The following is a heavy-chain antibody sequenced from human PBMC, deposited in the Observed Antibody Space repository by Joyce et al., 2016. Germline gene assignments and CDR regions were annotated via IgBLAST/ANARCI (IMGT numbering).Heavy chain of an antibody. V-gene: IGHV3-48*03. CDR1: GFTFNNYD. CDR2: ISRSSSYI. CDR3: ARDRQGSNWIDC. J-gene: IGHJ4*02. D-gene: IGHD2-8*01. Sequence: EVQLVESGGTLVRPGGSLRLSCVASGFTFNNYDMNWVRQAPGKGLELLSYISRSSSYIYYADSVEGRFTVSRDNAKNSLFLQMDSLRAEDTAVYYCARDRQGSNWIDCWGQGALVTVSS.